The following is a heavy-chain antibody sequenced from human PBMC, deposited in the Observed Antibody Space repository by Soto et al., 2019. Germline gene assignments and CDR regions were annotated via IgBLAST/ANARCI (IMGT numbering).Heavy chain of an antibody. CDR1: GFTFSSYA. D-gene: IGHD2-21*02. V-gene: IGHV3-23*01. CDR2: ISGSGGST. Sequence: PGGSLRLSCAASGFTFSSYAMSWVRQAPGKGLEWVSAISGSGGSTYYADSVKGRFTISRDNSKNTLYLQMNSLRAEDTAVYYCAKDVTPYCGGDCYQLDYWGQGTLVTVSS. J-gene: IGHJ4*02. CDR3: AKDVTPYCGGDCYQLDY.